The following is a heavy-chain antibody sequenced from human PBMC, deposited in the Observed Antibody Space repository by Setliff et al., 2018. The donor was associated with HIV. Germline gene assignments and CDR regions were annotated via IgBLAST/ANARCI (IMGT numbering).Heavy chain of an antibody. Sequence: SLRLPCAASGFTFDDYAMYWVRQAPGKGLEWVSGISWNADFNAYAESTKGRFTISRDNARKSLYLQMNSLRAEDTALYYCAKVKVPTTDLYFLDYWGQGTPVTVSS. V-gene: IGHV3-9*01. D-gene: IGHD1-1*01. CDR3: AKVKVPTTDLYFLDY. CDR2: ISWNADFN. J-gene: IGHJ4*02. CDR1: GFTFDDYA.